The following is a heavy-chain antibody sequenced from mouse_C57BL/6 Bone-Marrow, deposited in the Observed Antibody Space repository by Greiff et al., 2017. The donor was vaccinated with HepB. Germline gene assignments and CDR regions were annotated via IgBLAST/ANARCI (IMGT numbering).Heavy chain of an antibody. CDR1: GYTFTSYW. D-gene: IGHD1-1*01. J-gene: IGHJ3*01. Sequence: QVQLKQSGAELAKPGASVKLSCKASGYTFTSYWMHWVKQRPGQGLEWIGYINPSSGYTKYNQKFKDKATLTADKSSSTAYMQLSSLTYEDSAVYYCASLTTVVAKGFAYWGQGTRVTVSA. V-gene: IGHV1-7*01. CDR2: INPSSGYT. CDR3: ASLTTVVAKGFAY.